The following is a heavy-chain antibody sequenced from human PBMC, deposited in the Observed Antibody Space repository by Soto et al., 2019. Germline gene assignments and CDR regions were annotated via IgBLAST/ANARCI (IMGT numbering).Heavy chain of an antibody. V-gene: IGHV1-3*01. CDR1: GYTFTSYA. D-gene: IGHD3-16*02. Sequence: QVQLVQSGAEVKKPGASVKVSCKASGYTFTSYAMHWVRQAPGQRLEWMGWINAGNGNTKYSQKFQGRVTITRDTSACTAYMELSSLRSEDTAVYYCARGRRITFGGVIVTLDYWGQGTLVTVSS. CDR2: INAGNGNT. J-gene: IGHJ4*02. CDR3: ARGRRITFGGVIVTLDY.